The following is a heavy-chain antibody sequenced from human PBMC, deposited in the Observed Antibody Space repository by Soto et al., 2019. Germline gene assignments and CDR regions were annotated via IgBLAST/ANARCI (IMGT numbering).Heavy chain of an antibody. CDR1: GYTFTSYA. CDR2: INAGNGNT. CDR3: ARSIVVVITSAFDI. V-gene: IGHV1-3*01. D-gene: IGHD3-22*01. J-gene: IGHJ3*02. Sequence: GPVKVSCKASGYTFTSYAMHWVRQAPGQRLEWMGWINAGNGNTKYSQKFQGRVTITRDTSASTAYMELSSLRSEDTAVYYCARSIVVVITSAFDIWSQGTMVTVSS.